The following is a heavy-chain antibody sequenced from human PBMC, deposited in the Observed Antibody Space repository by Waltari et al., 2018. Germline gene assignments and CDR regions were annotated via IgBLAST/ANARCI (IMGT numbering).Heavy chain of an antibody. Sequence: QVQLVQSGAEVKKPGASVKVSCKASGYTFTGYYMHWVRQAPGQGLEWMGWINPNSGGTNYAQKFQGRVTMTRDTSISTAYMELSRLRSDDTAVYYCARVRRGGSWQAAEYFQHWGQGTLVTVSS. CDR1: GYTFTGYY. D-gene: IGHD2-15*01. CDR2: INPNSGGT. CDR3: ARVRRGGSWQAAEYFQH. J-gene: IGHJ1*01. V-gene: IGHV1-2*02.